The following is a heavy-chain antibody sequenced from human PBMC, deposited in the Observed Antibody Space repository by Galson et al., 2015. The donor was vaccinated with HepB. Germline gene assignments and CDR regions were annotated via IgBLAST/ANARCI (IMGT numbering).Heavy chain of an antibody. V-gene: IGHV3-43*01. Sequence: SLRLSCAASGFTFDDYTMHWVRQAPGKGLEWVSLISWDGGSTYYADSVKGRFTISRDNSKNSLYLQMNSLRTEDTALYYCAKEGNSGSYLESWFDPWGQGTLVTVSS. CDR1: GFTFDDYT. J-gene: IGHJ5*02. CDR2: ISWDGGST. D-gene: IGHD1-26*01. CDR3: AKEGNSGSYLESWFDP.